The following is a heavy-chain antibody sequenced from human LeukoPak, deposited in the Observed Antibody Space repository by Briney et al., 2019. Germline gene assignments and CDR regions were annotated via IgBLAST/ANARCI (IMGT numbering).Heavy chain of an antibody. J-gene: IGHJ4*02. CDR1: GLTFSSYG. D-gene: IGHD3-22*01. CDR3: AKDGGSGYYYFDY. Sequence: GRSLRLSCAASGLTFSSYGMHWVRQAPGKGLEWVAVISYDGSNKYYADSVKGRFTISRDNSKNTLYLQMNSLRAEDTAVYYCAKDGGSGYYYFDYWGQGTLVTVSS. CDR2: ISYDGSNK. V-gene: IGHV3-30*18.